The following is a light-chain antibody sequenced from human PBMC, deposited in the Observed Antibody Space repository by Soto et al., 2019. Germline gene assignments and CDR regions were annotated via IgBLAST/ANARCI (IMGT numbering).Light chain of an antibody. CDR3: QQYNSYPWT. J-gene: IGKJ1*01. Sequence: DIQMTQSPPSLSASVGDRVTTTCRASKGINNYLAWFQQQPGTAPKPLIYATSTLHSGVPSRFTGSGSGTEFTLTITSLQPEDFVTYYCQQYNSYPWTFGQGTKVEVK. CDR1: KGINNY. CDR2: ATS. V-gene: IGKV1-16*01.